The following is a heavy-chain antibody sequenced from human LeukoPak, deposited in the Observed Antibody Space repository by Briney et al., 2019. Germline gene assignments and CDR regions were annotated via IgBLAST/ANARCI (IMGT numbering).Heavy chain of an antibody. CDR3: AKSDDFWSGYGTGAYFDY. CDR1: GFTFSSYG. J-gene: IGHJ4*02. V-gene: IGHV3-23*01. D-gene: IGHD3-3*01. CDR2: ISGSGGST. Sequence: PGGSLRLSCAASGFTFSSYGMHWVRQAPGKGLEWVSAISGSGGSTYYADSVKGRFTISRDNSRNTLYLQMNSLRAEDTAVYYCAKSDDFWSGYGTGAYFDYWGQGTLVTVSS.